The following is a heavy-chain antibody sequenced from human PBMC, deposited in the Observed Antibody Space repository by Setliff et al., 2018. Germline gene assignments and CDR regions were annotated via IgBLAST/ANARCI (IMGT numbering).Heavy chain of an antibody. CDR3: ARGVGATEYYYMDV. V-gene: IGHV3-15*04. Sequence: PGGSLRLSCAASGFGFNYAWMSWVRQSPGKGLEWLGLIGRSDSGGRTHYAAPVEGRFTISRDDSTNTLYLQMNSLRAEDTALYYCARGVGATEYYYMDVWGKGTTVTVSS. D-gene: IGHD1-26*01. CDR2: IGRSDSGGRT. J-gene: IGHJ6*03. CDR1: GFGFNYAW.